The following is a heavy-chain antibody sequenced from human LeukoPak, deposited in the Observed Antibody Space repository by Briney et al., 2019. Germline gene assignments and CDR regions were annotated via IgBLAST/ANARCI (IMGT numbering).Heavy chain of an antibody. CDR1: GFTFSSYW. Sequence: PGGSLRLSCSASGFTFSSYWMSWVRQAPGKGLEWVANIKQDGSEKYYVDSVKGRFTISRDNAKNSLYLQMNSLRAEDTAVYYCARGVAAASPPNWFDPWGQGTLVTVSS. CDR3: ARGVAAASPPNWFDP. CDR2: IKQDGSEK. D-gene: IGHD6-13*01. J-gene: IGHJ5*02. V-gene: IGHV3-7*01.